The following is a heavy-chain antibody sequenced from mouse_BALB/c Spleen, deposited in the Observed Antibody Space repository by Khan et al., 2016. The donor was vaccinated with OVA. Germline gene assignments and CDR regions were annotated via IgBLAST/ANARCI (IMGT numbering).Heavy chain of an antibody. D-gene: IGHD2-2*01. CDR2: IFYSGSI. J-gene: IGHJ1*01. Sequence: EVQLQESGPGLVKPSQTVSLTCTVTGISITTGNYRWSWIRQFPGNKLEWMGFIFYSGSITYNPSLTSRTTIITDTSKNHFFLKMTSLTAEDTATYYCARDSGFWYFDVWGAGTTVTVSS. CDR3: ARDSGFWYFDV. V-gene: IGHV3-5*02. CDR1: GISITTGNYR.